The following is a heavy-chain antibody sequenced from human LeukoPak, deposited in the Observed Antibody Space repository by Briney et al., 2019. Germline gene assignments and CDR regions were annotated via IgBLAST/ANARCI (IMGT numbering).Heavy chain of an antibody. D-gene: IGHD3-10*01. CDR2: ISAYNGNT. CDR1: GYTFTSYG. V-gene: IGHV1-18*04. J-gene: IGHJ4*02. Sequence: ASVKVSCKASGYTFTSYGISWVRQAPGQGLEWMGWISAYNGNTNYAQKLQGRVTMTTDTSTSTAYMELRSLRSDDTAVYYCARDVEWFGELSSYFDYWGQGTLVTVSS. CDR3: ARDVEWFGELSSYFDY.